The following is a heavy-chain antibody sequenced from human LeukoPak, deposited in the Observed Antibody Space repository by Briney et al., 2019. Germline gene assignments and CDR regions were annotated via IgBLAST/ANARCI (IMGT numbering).Heavy chain of an antibody. CDR2: INYGGST. V-gene: IGHV4-34*01. CDR1: LDSLSGYS. CDR3: ARGGGGGSYYIAPQTEYFQH. Sequence: SETLSLTCAVYLDSLSGYSWSWIRQPPGKGLEWIGEINYGGSTKYNTSLKSRVIISVDTSKNQFSLKLSSVTAADTAVYYCARGGGGGSYYIAPQTEYFQHWGQGTLVTVSS. J-gene: IGHJ1*01. D-gene: IGHD1-26*01.